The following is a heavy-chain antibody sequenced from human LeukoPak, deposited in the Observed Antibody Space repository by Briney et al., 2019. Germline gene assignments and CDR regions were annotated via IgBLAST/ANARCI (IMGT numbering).Heavy chain of an antibody. J-gene: IGHJ4*02. CDR1: GFTFSSYG. CDR2: ISSSSSTI. Sequence: GGSLRLSCAASGFTFSSYGMTWVRQAPGKGLEWVPYISSSSSTIYYADSVKGRFTISRDNAKNSLYLQMNSLRAEDTAVYYCARDLGGDYGFDYWGQGTLVTVSS. D-gene: IGHD4-17*01. CDR3: ARDLGGDYGFDY. V-gene: IGHV3-48*01.